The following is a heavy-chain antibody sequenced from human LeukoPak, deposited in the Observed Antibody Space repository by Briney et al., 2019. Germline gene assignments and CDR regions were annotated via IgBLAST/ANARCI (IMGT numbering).Heavy chain of an antibody. Sequence: SETLSLTCTVSGGSISSDDYYWSWVRQPPGKGLQWIGYIHYSGSAYYNPSLKSRVSISVDTSKNQFSLKLSSVTAADTAVYYCARVVVVTATPPDCFDYWGQGTLVTVSS. D-gene: IGHD2-15*01. CDR2: IHYSGSA. V-gene: IGHV4-30-4*01. J-gene: IGHJ4*02. CDR1: GGSISSDDYY. CDR3: ARVVVVTATPPDCFDY.